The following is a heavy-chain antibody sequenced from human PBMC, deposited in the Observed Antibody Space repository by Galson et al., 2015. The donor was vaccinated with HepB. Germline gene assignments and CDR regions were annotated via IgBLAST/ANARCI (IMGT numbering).Heavy chain of an antibody. J-gene: IGHJ5*02. V-gene: IGHV3-15*01. Sequence: SLRLSCAASGFPFNNAWMTWVRQAPGRGLEWVGRIKSKTDGETTDYAAPVKGRFTISRDDSKNSLYLQMNSLKTEDTAVYYCTPDVYYSTYWSWLDPWGQGTLVTVSS. CDR2: IKSKTDGETT. D-gene: IGHD2-8*02. CDR3: TPDVYYSTYWSWLDP. CDR1: GFPFNNAW.